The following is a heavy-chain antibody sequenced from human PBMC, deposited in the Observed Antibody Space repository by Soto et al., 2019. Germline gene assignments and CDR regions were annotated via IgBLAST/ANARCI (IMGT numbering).Heavy chain of an antibody. CDR3: ARDYYKYYDSSGYYRSPAY. J-gene: IGHJ4*02. Sequence: GGSLRLSCAASGFTFSSYAMNWVRQAPGKGLEWGSAIRASVGTTYYADPVKGRFTISRDNSKNTLYLQMNSLRAEDTAVYYCARDYYKYYDSSGYYRSPAYWGQGTLVTVSS. D-gene: IGHD3-22*01. CDR1: GFTFSSYA. CDR2: IRASVGTT. V-gene: IGHV3-23*01.